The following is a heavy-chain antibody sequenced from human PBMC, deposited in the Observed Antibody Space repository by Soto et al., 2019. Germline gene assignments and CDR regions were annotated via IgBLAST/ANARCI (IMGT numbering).Heavy chain of an antibody. CDR3: AKKSGSYDGFDP. CDR2: INPSGGST. D-gene: IGHD1-26*01. J-gene: IGHJ5*02. V-gene: IGHV1-46*02. Sequence: ASVKLSWEECRVGYDSSYRRWVRQAPGQGLEWMGIINPSGGSTSYAQKFQGRVTMTRDTSTSTVYMELSSLRSEDTAVYYCAKKSGSYDGFDPWGQGTLVTGSS. CDR1: RVGYDSSY.